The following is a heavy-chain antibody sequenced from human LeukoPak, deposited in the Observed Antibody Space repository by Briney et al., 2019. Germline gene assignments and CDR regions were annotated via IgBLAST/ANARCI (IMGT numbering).Heavy chain of an antibody. CDR3: VKDHSGSGRAFDV. V-gene: IGHV3-74*01. J-gene: IGHJ3*01. Sequence: GGPLRPSCEAPGFGFSGPGMHWLRKVPGEGPWWVSGMKSDGSEINYADSVKGRFTISRDNDRNTLHLQMNSLRVEDTAVYYCVKDHSGSGRAFDVWGQGTKVTVSA. CDR1: GFGFSGPG. D-gene: IGHD2-21*01. CDR2: MKSDGSEI.